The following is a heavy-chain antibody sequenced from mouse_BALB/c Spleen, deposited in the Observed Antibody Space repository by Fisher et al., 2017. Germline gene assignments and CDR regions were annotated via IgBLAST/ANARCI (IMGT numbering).Heavy chain of an antibody. J-gene: IGHJ4*01. D-gene: IGHD3-2*02. Sequence: KFKGKATLTVDNSSSTAYMELLSLTSEDSAVYYCARSGYWDSYAMDYWGQGTSVTVSS. V-gene: IGHV1-26*01. CDR3: ARSGYWDSYAMDY.